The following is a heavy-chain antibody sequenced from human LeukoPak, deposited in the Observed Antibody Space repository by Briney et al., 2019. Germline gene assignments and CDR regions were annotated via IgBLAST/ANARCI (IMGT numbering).Heavy chain of an antibody. CDR3: AREGRGYSYGQVESWFDP. Sequence: ASVKVSCKASGCTFSSYAISWVRQAPGQALEWMGRIIPIFGRANYAQKFQGRVTITKDESTSTAYMELSSLRAEDTAVYYCAREGRGYSYGQVESWFDPWGQGTLVTVSS. V-gene: IGHV1-69*05. CDR1: GCTFSSYA. J-gene: IGHJ5*02. CDR2: IIPIFGRA. D-gene: IGHD5-18*01.